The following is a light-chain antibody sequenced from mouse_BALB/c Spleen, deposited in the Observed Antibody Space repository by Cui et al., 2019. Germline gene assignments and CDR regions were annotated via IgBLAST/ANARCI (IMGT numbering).Light chain of an antibody. CDR1: SSVSY. CDR2: LTS. Sequence: QIVLTQSPALMSASPGEKLTMTCRASSSVSYMYWYQQKPRSSPKPWIYLTSNLASGVPARFSGSGSGTSYSLTISSMEAEDAATYYCQQWSSNPLTFGGGTKLEIK. J-gene: IGKJ2*01. V-gene: IGKV4-68*01. CDR3: QQWSSNPLT.